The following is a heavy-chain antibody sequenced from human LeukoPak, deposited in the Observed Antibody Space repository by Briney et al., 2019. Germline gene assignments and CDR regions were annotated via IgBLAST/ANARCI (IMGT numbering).Heavy chain of an antibody. Sequence: GGSLRLSCAASGLTFSSYSMNWVRQAPGKGLEWVSYISSSSSTIYYADSVKGRFTISRDNSKNTLYLQMNSLRAEDTAVYYCAKFRGYCSGGSCSFDYWGQGTLVTVSS. V-gene: IGHV3-48*01. CDR1: GLTFSSYS. CDR2: ISSSSSTI. J-gene: IGHJ4*02. CDR3: AKFRGYCSGGSCSFDY. D-gene: IGHD2-15*01.